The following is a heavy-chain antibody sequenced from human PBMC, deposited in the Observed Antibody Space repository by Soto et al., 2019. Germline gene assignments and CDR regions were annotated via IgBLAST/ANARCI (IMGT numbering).Heavy chain of an antibody. Sequence: LRLSCAASGFTFSDYYISWVRQAPGRGLEWLSYISQTGAYTNYADSVRGRFTISRDNAKNSLYLQMNSLRAEDTAVYYCTSAETGKTGVRVWGQGTLVTVSS. CDR3: TSAETGKTGVRV. D-gene: IGHD1-1*01. J-gene: IGHJ4*02. V-gene: IGHV3-11*06. CDR1: GFTFSDYY. CDR2: ISQTGAYT.